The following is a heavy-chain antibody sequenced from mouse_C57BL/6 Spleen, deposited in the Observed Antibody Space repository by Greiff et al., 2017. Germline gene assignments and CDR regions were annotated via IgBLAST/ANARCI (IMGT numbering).Heavy chain of an antibody. V-gene: IGHV1-52*01. Sequence: VQLQQPGAELVRPGSSVKLSCKASGYTFTSYWMHWVKQRPIQGLEWIVNIDPSDSETHYNQKFKDKATLTVDKSSSTAYMQLSSLTSEDSAVXYCATAQATFAMDYWGQGTSVTVSS. CDR3: ATAQATFAMDY. CDR2: IDPSDSET. CDR1: GYTFTSYW. D-gene: IGHD3-2*02. J-gene: IGHJ4*01.